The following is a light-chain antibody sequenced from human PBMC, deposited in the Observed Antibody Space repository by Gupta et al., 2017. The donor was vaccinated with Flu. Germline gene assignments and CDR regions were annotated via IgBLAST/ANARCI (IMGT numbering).Light chain of an antibody. CDR1: SSNIGARYG. Sequence: QSVLTPPPSVSGAPGPRVTISCTGSSSNIGARYGVHWYQQLPGAVPKLLIYSTTNRPSGVPDRFSASKSGTSASLAIAGLQAEDEADYYCQSYDNSLSGWVFGGGTKLTVL. J-gene: IGLJ3*02. CDR3: QSYDNSLSGWV. V-gene: IGLV1-40*01. CDR2: STT.